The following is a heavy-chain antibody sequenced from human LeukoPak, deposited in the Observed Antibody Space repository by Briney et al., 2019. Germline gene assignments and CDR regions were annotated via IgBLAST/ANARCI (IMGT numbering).Heavy chain of an antibody. CDR3: VRGYDSTGYYGDDF. CDR2: IKEDGSER. CDR1: GFTLGTYW. J-gene: IGHJ4*02. D-gene: IGHD3-22*01. V-gene: IGHV3-7*04. Sequence: GGSLRLSCAASGFTLGTYWMSWVREAPGKGLEGVANIKEDGSERYHVDSVKGRFTISRDNAKNSLYLQMNSLRAEDTAVYCCVRGYDSTGYYGDDFWGQGTLVTVSS.